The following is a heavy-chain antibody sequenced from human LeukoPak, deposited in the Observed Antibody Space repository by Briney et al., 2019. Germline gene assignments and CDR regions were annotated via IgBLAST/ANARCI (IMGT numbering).Heavy chain of an antibody. D-gene: IGHD2-15*01. Sequence: GGSLRLSCAASGFNFNSAWMTWVRQAPGKGLEWVGRIIQTAAGGTAEYAGPVKGRFTISRDDSRNTLYLQMDTLKTEDTAVYYCATGFNTATHDGYWGQGTLVTVYS. V-gene: IGHV3-15*01. CDR2: IIQTAAGGTA. CDR3: ATGFNTATHDGY. CDR1: GFNFNSAW. J-gene: IGHJ4*02.